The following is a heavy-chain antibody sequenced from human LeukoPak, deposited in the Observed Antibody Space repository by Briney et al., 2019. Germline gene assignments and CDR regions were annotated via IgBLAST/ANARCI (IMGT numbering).Heavy chain of an antibody. V-gene: IGHV4-59*01. J-gene: IGHJ4*02. CDR1: GDSISSYY. CDR3: ARDVSGYYPYLDY. CDR2: VSYSGSA. Sequence: SETLSLTCTVSGDSISSYYWSWIRQPPGKALEWIGYVSYSGSANYNPSLKSRVTISMDTSKNQFSLKLSSVTAADTAVYYCARDVSGYYPYLDYWGQGTLVTVSS. D-gene: IGHD3-22*01.